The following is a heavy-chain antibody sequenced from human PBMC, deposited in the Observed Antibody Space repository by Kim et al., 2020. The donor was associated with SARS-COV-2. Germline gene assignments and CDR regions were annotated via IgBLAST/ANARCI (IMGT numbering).Heavy chain of an antibody. D-gene: IGHD6-19*01. CDR1: GFTVDGNY. J-gene: IGHJ3*01. V-gene: IGHV3-66*04. CDR3: ARHPLQKWLGVYFDV. Sequence: GGSLRLSCVVSGFTVDGNYLSWVRQTPEKGLEWVSVINAGGATSYADYVKGRLSIFRDSYKNEPYHQMSNLLVEDTAIYYCARHPLQKWLGVYFDVWG. CDR2: INAGGAT.